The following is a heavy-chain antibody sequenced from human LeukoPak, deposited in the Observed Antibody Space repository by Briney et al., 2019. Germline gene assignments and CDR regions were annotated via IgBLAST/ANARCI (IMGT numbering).Heavy chain of an antibody. J-gene: IGHJ3*02. CDR2: IYYSGST. CDR3: ARHLDYGMGDAFDI. V-gene: IGHV4-59*08. D-gene: IGHD4-17*01. CDR1: GGSISSHY. Sequence: SETLSLTCTVSGGSISSHYWSWIRQPPGKGLEWIGYIYYSGSTNYNPSLKSRVTISVDTSKNQFSLKLSSVTAADTAVYYCARHLDYGMGDAFDIWGQGTMVTVSS.